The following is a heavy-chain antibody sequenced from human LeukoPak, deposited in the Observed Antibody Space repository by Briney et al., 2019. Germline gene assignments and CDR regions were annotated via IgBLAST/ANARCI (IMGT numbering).Heavy chain of an antibody. CDR1: GFTFSSYG. J-gene: IGHJ4*02. D-gene: IGHD4-11*01. CDR3: ARTPTVTVTTGGFDY. V-gene: IGHV3-33*01. Sequence: PGRSLRLSCAASGFTFSSYGMHWVRQAPGKGLEWVAVIWYDGSNKYYADSVKGRFTISRDNSKNTLYLQMNSLRAEDTAVYYCARTPTVTVTTGGFDYWGQGTLVTVSS. CDR2: IWYDGSNK.